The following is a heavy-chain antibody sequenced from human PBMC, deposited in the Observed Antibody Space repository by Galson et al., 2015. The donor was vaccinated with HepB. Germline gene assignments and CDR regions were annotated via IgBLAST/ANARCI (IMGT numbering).Heavy chain of an antibody. Sequence: SVKVSCKVSGYTLTELSMHWVRQVPGKGLEWMGGFDPEDGKTTYAQKFQGRLTMTADTLTDTAYMEMSSLRSEDTAIYFCATRRLFCSRSSCYRRAYYYYGMDVWGQGTTVTVSS. V-gene: IGHV1-24*01. D-gene: IGHD2-2*01. CDR2: FDPEDGKT. CDR3: ATRRLFCSRSSCYRRAYYYYGMDV. CDR1: GYTLTELS. J-gene: IGHJ6*02.